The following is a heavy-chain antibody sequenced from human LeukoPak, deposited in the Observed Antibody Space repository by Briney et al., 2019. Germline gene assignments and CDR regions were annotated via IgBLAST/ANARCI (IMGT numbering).Heavy chain of an antibody. D-gene: IGHD4-17*01. V-gene: IGHV4-38-2*01. CDR3: ARNKSTVTTSRHDAFDI. J-gene: IGHJ3*02. CDR2: IYQSVST. Sequence: PSETLSLTCAVSGYSIRSDYYWGWIRQPSGKGLEWIGSIYQSVSTYYNPSLKSRVTISVDTSKNQFSLKLSSVTAADTAVYYCARNKSTVTTSRHDAFDIWGQGTMVTVSS. CDR1: GYSIRSDYY.